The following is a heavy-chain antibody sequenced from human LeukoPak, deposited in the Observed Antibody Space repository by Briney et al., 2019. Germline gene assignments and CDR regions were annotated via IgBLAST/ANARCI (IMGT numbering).Heavy chain of an antibody. CDR3: ARESHYDFWDGYYTGGLDH. V-gene: IGHV4-61*02. CDR1: GDSISSGSYY. D-gene: IGHD3/OR15-3a*01. J-gene: IGHJ4*02. Sequence: SQTLSLTCTFSGDSISSGSYYWNWIRQPAGKGLEWIGRIYTSGSTNYNPSLKSRVSMSVDTSKNQFSLKLSSVIAADTAMYYCARESHYDFWDGYYTGGLDHWGQGIVVTVSS. CDR2: IYTSGST.